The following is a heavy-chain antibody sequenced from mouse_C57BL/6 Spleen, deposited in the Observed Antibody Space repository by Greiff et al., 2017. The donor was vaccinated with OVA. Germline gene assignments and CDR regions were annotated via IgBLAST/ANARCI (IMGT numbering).Heavy chain of an antibody. D-gene: IGHD3-2*02. CDR1: GYTFTSYG. V-gene: IGHV1-81*01. Sequence: QVQLQQSGAELARPGASVKLSCKASGYTFTSYGISWVKQRTGQGLEWIGEIYPRSCNTYYNEKFKGKATLTADKSSSEAYMELRSLTSEDSSVYFCAREGLGAAQARGVDYAMDYWGQGTSVTVSS. J-gene: IGHJ4*01. CDR2: IYPRSCNT. CDR3: AREGLGAAQARGVDYAMDY.